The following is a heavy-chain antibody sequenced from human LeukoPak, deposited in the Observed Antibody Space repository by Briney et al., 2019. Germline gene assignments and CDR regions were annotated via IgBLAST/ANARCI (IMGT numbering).Heavy chain of an antibody. CDR1: GGSISSGSYY. CDR2: IYTSGST. D-gene: IGHD3-10*01. Sequence: PSQTMSLTCTVSGGSISSGSYYWSWIRQPAGKGLEWIGRIYTSGSTNYTPSLKSRVTISVDTSKNQFSLKLSSVTAADTAVYYCAREPIYYYGSGSYPQSDYWGQGTLVTVSS. J-gene: IGHJ4*02. V-gene: IGHV4-61*02. CDR3: AREPIYYYGSGSYPQSDY.